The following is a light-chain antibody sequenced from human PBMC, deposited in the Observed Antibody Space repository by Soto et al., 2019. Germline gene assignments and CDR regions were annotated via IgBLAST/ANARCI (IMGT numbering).Light chain of an antibody. CDR1: QSVGSN. J-gene: IGKJ1*01. V-gene: IGKV3-15*01. Sequence: EILMTQSPATLSVSPGEGATLSCRASQSVGSNLAWYQQKPGQAPRLLIYGASTRATGIPARFSGSGSGTEFTLTISSLQSEDFAVYYCQQYNNWLTWTFGQGTKVDIK. CDR2: GAS. CDR3: QQYNNWLTWT.